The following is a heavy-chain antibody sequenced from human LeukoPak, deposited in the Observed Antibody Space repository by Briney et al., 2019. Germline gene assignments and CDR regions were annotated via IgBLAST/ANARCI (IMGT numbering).Heavy chain of an antibody. CDR3: ARTHSSSLGGYYYYMDV. CDR1: GFTFDDYA. J-gene: IGHJ6*03. D-gene: IGHD6-13*01. V-gene: IGHV3-9*01. CDR2: ISWNSGSI. Sequence: GRSLRLSCAASGFTFDDYAMHWVRQAPGKGLEWVSGISWNSGSIGYADSVKGRFTISRDNAKNSLYLQMNSLRAEDTALYHCARTHSSSLGGYYYYMDVWGKGTTVTISS.